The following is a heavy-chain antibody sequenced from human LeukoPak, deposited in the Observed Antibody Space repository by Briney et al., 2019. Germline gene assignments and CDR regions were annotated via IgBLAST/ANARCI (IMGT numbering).Heavy chain of an antibody. V-gene: IGHV3-23*01. Sequence: PGGSLRLSCAASGFTYSSYSMNWVRQAPGKGLEWVSAISGSGGSTYYADSVKGRFTISRDNSKNTLYLQMNSLRAEDTAVYYCAKPQVGAYHYWGQGTLVTVSS. CDR1: GFTYSSYS. J-gene: IGHJ4*02. CDR3: AKPQVGAYHY. D-gene: IGHD1-26*01. CDR2: ISGSGGST.